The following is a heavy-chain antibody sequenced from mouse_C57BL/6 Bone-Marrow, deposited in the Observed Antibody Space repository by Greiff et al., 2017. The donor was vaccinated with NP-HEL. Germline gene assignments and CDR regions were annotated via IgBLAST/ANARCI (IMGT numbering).Heavy chain of an antibody. V-gene: IGHV1-39*01. CDR2: INPNYGTT. J-gene: IGHJ4*01. Sequence: VQLKESGPELVKPGASVKISCKASGYSFTDYNMNWVKQSNGKSLEWIGVINPNYGTTSYNQKFQGKATLTVDQSSSTAYMQLNSLTSKDSAVYYCARSFTAQYYAMDYWGQGTSVTVSS. CDR3: ARSFTAQYYAMDY. D-gene: IGHD3-2*02. CDR1: GYSFTDYN.